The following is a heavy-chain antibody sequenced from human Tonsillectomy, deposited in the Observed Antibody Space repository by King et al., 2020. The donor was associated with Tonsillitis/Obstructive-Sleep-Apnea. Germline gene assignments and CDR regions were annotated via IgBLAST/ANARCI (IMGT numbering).Heavy chain of an antibody. CDR2: IYYSGRT. Sequence: QLQESGPGLVKPSETLSLTCTVSGGSVSSGSDYWIWIRQPPGKGLEWIGYIYYSGRTNSNPSLTSRVTISVDTSKNQFSLKLSSVTAADTAGYYCARVPGAGLRWFDPWGQGTRVTVSS. CDR1: GGSVSSGSDY. CDR3: ARVPGAGLRWFDP. J-gene: IGHJ5*02. V-gene: IGHV4-61*01. D-gene: IGHD3-10*01.